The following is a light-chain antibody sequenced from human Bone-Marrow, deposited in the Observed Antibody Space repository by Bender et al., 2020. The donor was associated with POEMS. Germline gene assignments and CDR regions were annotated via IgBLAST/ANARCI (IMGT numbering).Light chain of an antibody. V-gene: IGLV1-50*01. J-gene: IGLJ2*01. CDR1: SSNIGADYD. CDR3: VAWDDTLNGWV. CDR2: DNN. Sequence: QSVLTQPPSASATPGQRVTISCTGTSSNIGADYDVHWYQQVPGSAPKLLIYDNNKRPSGVPERFSGSMSGTSASLAISGLHSEDEADYYCVAWDDTLNGWVFGGGTKLTVL.